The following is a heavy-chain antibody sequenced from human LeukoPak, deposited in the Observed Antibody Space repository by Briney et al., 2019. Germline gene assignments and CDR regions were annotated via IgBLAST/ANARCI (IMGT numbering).Heavy chain of an antibody. J-gene: IGHJ4*02. V-gene: IGHV4-59*01. D-gene: IGHD1-26*01. Sequence: PSETLSRTCTVSGGSISSYYWSWIRQPPGKGLEWIGYIYYSGSTNYNPSLKSRVTISVDTSKNQFSLKLSSVTAANTAVYYCAKSEWELRFDYWGQGTLGTVSS. CDR1: GGSISSYY. CDR2: IYYSGST. CDR3: AKSEWELRFDY.